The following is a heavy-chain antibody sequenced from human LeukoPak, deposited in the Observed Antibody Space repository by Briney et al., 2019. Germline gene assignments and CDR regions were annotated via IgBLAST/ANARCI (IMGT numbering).Heavy chain of an antibody. J-gene: IGHJ4*02. Sequence: GGSLRLSCAASGFTFSSYSMNWLRQAPGKGLEWVSTISVGAEYIFYADSVKGRFTISRDDSNNALYLQMHSLRAEDTALYYCASGPPFLKYFEYWGQGTLVTVSS. CDR2: ISVGAEYI. V-gene: IGHV3-23*01. D-gene: IGHD3-3*01. CDR3: ASGPPFLKYFEY. CDR1: GFTFSSYS.